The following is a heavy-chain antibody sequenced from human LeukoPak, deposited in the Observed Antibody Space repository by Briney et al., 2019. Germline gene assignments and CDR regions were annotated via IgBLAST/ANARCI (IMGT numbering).Heavy chain of an antibody. Sequence: ASVKVSCKASGYTFTGYYMHWVRQAPGRGLEWMGWINPNSGGTNYAQKFQGRVTMTEDTSTDTAYMELSSLRSEDTAVYYCATGLTGGIAAAGTHRWGQGTLVTVSS. CDR3: ATGLTGGIAAAGTHR. CDR2: INPNSGGT. V-gene: IGHV1-2*02. D-gene: IGHD6-13*01. CDR1: GYTFTGYY. J-gene: IGHJ4*02.